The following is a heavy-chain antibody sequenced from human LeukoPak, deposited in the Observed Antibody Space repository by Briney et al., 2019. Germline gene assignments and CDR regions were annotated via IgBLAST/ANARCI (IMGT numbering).Heavy chain of an antibody. CDR1: GFTFSSYG. D-gene: IGHD6-19*01. CDR2: ISGSGDNT. CDR3: AKDWWLVN. J-gene: IGHJ4*02. Sequence: PGGSLRLSCAASGFTFSSYGMSWVRQAPGKGLEWVSAISGSGDNTYYADSVKGRFTSSRDNSKNTLYLQMNSLRAEDTAVYYCAKDWWLVNWGQGTPVTVSS. V-gene: IGHV3-23*01.